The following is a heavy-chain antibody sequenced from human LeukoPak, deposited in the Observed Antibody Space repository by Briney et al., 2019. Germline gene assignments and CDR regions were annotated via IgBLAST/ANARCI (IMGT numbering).Heavy chain of an antibody. CDR3: VRVKRALDAFDI. Sequence: AGGSLRLSCAASGFTFSSYSMNWVRQAPGKGLEWVSSISSSSSYIYYADSVKGRFTISRDNAKNSLYLQMNSLRAEDTAVYYCVRVKRALDAFDIWGQGTMVTVSS. J-gene: IGHJ3*02. V-gene: IGHV3-21*01. D-gene: IGHD1-1*01. CDR2: ISSSSSYI. CDR1: GFTFSSYS.